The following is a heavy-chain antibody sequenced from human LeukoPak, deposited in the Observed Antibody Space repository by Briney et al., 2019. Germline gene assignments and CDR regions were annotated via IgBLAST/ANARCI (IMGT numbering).Heavy chain of an antibody. CDR2: TYHSGST. Sequence: KPSETLSLTCTVSGYSISSGYYWGWIRQPPGKGLEWIGSTYHSGSTYYNPSLKSRVTISVDTSKNQFSLKLSSVTAADTAVYYCAGATRTYYYDSSGYYYLDYFDYWGQGTLVTVSS. D-gene: IGHD3-22*01. CDR3: AGATRTYYYDSSGYYYLDYFDY. V-gene: IGHV4-38-2*02. J-gene: IGHJ4*02. CDR1: GYSISSGYY.